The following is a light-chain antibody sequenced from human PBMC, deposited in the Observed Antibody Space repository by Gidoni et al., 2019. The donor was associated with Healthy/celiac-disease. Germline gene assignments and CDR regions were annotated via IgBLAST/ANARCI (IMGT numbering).Light chain of an antibody. Sequence: EILLTQSPGTLSLAPGERATLSCRASQSVSSSYLAWYQQKPCQAPRLLIYGASSRDTGIPDRFSGSGSGTDFTLTISRLEPEDFAVYYCQQYGSSPGTFGQGTKVEIK. CDR1: QSVSSSY. V-gene: IGKV3-20*01. CDR2: GAS. J-gene: IGKJ1*01. CDR3: QQYGSSPGT.